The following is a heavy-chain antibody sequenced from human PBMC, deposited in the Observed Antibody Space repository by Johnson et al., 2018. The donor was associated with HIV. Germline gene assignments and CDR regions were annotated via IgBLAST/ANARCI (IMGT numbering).Heavy chain of an antibody. D-gene: IGHD1-26*01. CDR2: IPFHGSNK. CDR3: ARDRGYLDAFDI. V-gene: IGHV3-30*03. CDR1: GFTFDDYG. J-gene: IGHJ3*02. Sequence: QVQLVESGGGVVQPGRSLKLSCAASGFTFDDYGMYWARQAPDKGLEWVAYIPFHGSNKYYADSVKGRFTISRDNSKNTLYLQMNSLRAEDTAVFYCARDRGYLDAFDIWGQGTMVTVSS.